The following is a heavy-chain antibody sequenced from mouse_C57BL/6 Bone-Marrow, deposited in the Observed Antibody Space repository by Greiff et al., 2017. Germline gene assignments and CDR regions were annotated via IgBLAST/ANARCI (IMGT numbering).Heavy chain of an antibody. CDR1: GYTFTSYW. J-gene: IGHJ4*01. D-gene: IGHD4-1*01. V-gene: IGHV1-52*01. Sequence: VQLQQSGAELARPGASVKLSCKASGYTFTSYWMPWVKQRPIQGLEWIGNIDPSDSETHYNQKFKDKATLTVDKSSSTAYMQLSSLTSEDSAVYYCVTGTDAMDYWGQGTSVTVSS. CDR2: IDPSDSET. CDR3: VTGTDAMDY.